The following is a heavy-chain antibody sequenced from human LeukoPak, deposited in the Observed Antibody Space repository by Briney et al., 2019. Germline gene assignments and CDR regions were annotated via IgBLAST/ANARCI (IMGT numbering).Heavy chain of an antibody. V-gene: IGHV1-69*13. CDR1: GGTFSSYA. CDR2: IIPIFGTA. D-gene: IGHD5-12*01. Sequence: GASVKVSCKASGGTFSSYAISWVRQAPGQGLEWMGGIIPIFGTANYAQKFQGRVTITADESTSTAYMELSSLRSEDTAVYYCARGRLRYPYYFDYWGQGTLVTVSS. CDR3: ARGRLRYPYYFDY. J-gene: IGHJ4*02.